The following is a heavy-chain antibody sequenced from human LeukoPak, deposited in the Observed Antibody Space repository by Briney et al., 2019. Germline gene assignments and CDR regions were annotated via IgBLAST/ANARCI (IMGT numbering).Heavy chain of an antibody. D-gene: IGHD3-10*01. Sequence: GGSLRLSCAASGFTFSSYWMHWVRQAPGKGLVWVSRINSDGSSTSYADSVKGRFTISRDNAKNTLYLQMNSLRAEDTAVYYCARVEIAPGDYYGMVVWGQGTTVTVSS. CDR1: GFTFSSYW. CDR2: INSDGSST. CDR3: ARVEIAPGDYYGMVV. J-gene: IGHJ6*02. V-gene: IGHV3-74*01.